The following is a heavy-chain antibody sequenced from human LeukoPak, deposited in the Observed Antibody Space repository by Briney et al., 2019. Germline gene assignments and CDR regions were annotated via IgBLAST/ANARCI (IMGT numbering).Heavy chain of an antibody. CDR3: AIHQLEPASDY. CDR2: IYHSGTT. CDR1: GAFITNSHW. J-gene: IGHJ4*02. D-gene: IGHD1-1*01. V-gene: IGHV4-4*02. Sequence: SETLSLTCAVSGAFITNSHWWSWARQPPGKGLEWIGEIYHSGTTNYNPSLKSRVTMSVDKSKNQFSLKLSSVTAADTAVYYCAIHQLEPASDYWGQGTLVTVSS.